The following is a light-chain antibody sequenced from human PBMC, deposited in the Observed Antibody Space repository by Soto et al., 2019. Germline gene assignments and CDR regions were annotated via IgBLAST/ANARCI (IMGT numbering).Light chain of an antibody. CDR1: SSNIGAGYD. V-gene: IGLV1-40*01. J-gene: IGLJ1*01. CDR2: GNS. CDR3: QSYDSSLSGFYV. Sequence: QSVLTQPPSVSGAPGQRVTISCTGSSSNIGAGYDVHWYQQLPGTAPKLLIYGNSNRPSGVPDRFSGSKSGTSASLAITGLQAEYEADYYCQSYDSSLSGFYVFVTGTKLTVL.